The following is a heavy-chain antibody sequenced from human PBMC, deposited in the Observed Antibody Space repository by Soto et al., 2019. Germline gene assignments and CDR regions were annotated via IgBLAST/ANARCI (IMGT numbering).Heavy chain of an antibody. J-gene: IGHJ5*02. CDR3: ARSVFP. CDR2: IYYIRST. V-gene: IGHV4-31*03. CDR1: GGSISSGGYY. Sequence: SETLSLTCTVSGGSISSGGYYWNWIRQHPGKGLEWIGYIYYIRSTYYNPSLKSRVTISLDTSKNQFSLELSSVTAADTAVYYCARSVFPWGQGTLVTVSS.